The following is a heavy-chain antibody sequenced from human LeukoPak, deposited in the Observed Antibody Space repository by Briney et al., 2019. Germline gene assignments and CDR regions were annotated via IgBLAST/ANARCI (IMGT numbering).Heavy chain of an antibody. D-gene: IGHD3-10*01. J-gene: IGHJ5*02. CDR3: ARVSYYGSGSYSPNWLDP. CDR2: ISSSGSTI. V-gene: IGHV3-48*03. CDR1: GFTFSSYE. Sequence: PGGSLRLSCAASGFTFSSYEMNWVRQAPGKGLEWVSYISSSGSTIYYADSVKGRFTISRDNAKNSLYLQMNSLRAEDTAVYYCARVSYYGSGSYSPNWLDPWGQGTLVTVSS.